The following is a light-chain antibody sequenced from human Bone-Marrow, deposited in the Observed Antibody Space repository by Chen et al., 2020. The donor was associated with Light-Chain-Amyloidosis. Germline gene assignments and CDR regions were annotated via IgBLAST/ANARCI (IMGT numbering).Light chain of an antibody. CDR3: SSYITTNTLV. CDR2: VVT. V-gene: IGLV2-14*03. Sequence: QSALTQPASVSGSPGQSITISCPGTSSDVGGYNYVSWYQQHPGKAPKLIIYVVTSRPSGVSNRFSGSKSGNTASLTISGLQAEDEADYYCSSYITTNTLVFGGGTKLTVL. CDR1: SSDVGGYNY. J-gene: IGLJ2*01.